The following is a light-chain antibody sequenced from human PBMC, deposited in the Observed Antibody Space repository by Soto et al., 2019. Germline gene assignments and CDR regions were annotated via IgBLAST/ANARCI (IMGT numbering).Light chain of an antibody. CDR1: SSDVGGYNY. J-gene: IGLJ1*01. CDR2: DVS. V-gene: IGLV2-14*01. Sequence: QSALTQPASVSGSPGQSITISCTGTSSDVGGYNYVSWYQQHPGKAPKLMIYDVSNRPSGVSNRFSGSKSGNTASLTISGLQAEDEADYSCSSYTSSTPGVFGPGTKVPVL. CDR3: SSYTSSTPGV.